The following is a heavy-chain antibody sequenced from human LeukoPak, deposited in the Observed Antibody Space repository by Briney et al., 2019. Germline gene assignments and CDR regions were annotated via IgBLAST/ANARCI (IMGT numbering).Heavy chain of an antibody. J-gene: IGHJ4*02. V-gene: IGHV3-7*01. CDR3: ARDPEELWFQWGGT. Sequence: GGSLRLSCAASGFTFSSYWMSWVRQAPGKGLEWVANIKQDGSEKYYVDSVKGRFTISRDNTKNSLYLQMNSLRAEDTAVYYCARDPEELWFQWGGTWGQGTLVTVSS. CDR1: GFTFSSYW. D-gene: IGHD5-18*01. CDR2: IKQDGSEK.